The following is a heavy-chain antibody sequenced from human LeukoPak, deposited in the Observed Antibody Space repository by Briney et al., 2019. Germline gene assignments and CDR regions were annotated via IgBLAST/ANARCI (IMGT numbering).Heavy chain of an antibody. CDR3: VRGRGLYCSGGNCSPYYFDY. CDR1: GGSIRSDSSYY. J-gene: IGHJ4*02. V-gene: IGHV4-39*01. Sequence: SETLSLTCTVSGGSIRSDSSYYWGWIRQPPGKGLDWIGSIYYSGTTYYKSSLKGRVTISVDTSKNQFSLNLSSVTAADTAVYYCVRGRGLYCSGGNCSPYYFDYWGQGTLVTVSS. CDR2: IYYSGTT. D-gene: IGHD2-15*01.